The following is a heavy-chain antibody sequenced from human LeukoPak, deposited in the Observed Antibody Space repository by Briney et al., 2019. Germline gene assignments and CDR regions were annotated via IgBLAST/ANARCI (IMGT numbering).Heavy chain of an antibody. D-gene: IGHD1-14*01. J-gene: IGHJ4*02. Sequence: SETPSLTRTVSGGSISSFYWGWVPQPPREGLEWIGYIYYSGSTNYNPSLKSRVTISVGTSKNQFSLKLSSVTAADTAVYYCARQTGRGDFDYWGQGTLVTVSS. V-gene: IGHV4-59*08. CDR1: GGSISSFY. CDR3: ARQTGRGDFDY. CDR2: IYYSGST.